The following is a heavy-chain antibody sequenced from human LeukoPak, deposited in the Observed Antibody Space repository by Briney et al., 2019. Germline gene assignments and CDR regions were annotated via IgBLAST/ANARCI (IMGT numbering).Heavy chain of an antibody. CDR2: ISGSGGST. CDR3: ARDSGHGDYVFDY. Sequence: GGSLRLSCAASGLTFSSYAMSWVRQAPGKGLEWVSAISGSGGSTYYADSVKGRFTISRDNSKNTLYLQMNNLRAEDTAVYYCARDSGHGDYVFDYWGQGTLVTVSS. V-gene: IGHV3-23*01. D-gene: IGHD4-17*01. J-gene: IGHJ4*02. CDR1: GLTFSSYA.